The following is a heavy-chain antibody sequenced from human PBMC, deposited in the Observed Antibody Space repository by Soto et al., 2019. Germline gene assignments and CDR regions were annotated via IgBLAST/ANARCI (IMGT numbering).Heavy chain of an antibody. CDR3: ATVPLGSGSYIGGYGMDV. D-gene: IGHD3-10*01. V-gene: IGHV1-24*01. CDR2: FDPEDGET. J-gene: IGHJ6*02. CDR1: GYTLTELS. Sequence: ASVKVSCKVSGYTLTELSMHWVRQAPGKGLEWMGGFDPEDGETIYAQKFQGRVTMTEDTSTDTAYMELSSLRSEDTAVYYCATVPLGSGSYIGGYGMDVWGQGTTVTVSS.